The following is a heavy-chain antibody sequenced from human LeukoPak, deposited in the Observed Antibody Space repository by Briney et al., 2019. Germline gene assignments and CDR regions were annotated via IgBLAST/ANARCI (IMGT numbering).Heavy chain of an antibody. CDR2: ISYDGSNK. V-gene: IGHV3-30-3*01. CDR1: GFTFSSYA. Sequence: PGGSLRLSCAASGFTFSSYAMHWVRQAPGKGLEWVAVISYDGSNKYYADSVKGRFTISRDNSKNTLYLQMNSLRTEDTALYYCAKDATGTYSGMDYWGQGTLVSVSS. CDR3: AKDATGTYSGMDY. D-gene: IGHD1-1*01. J-gene: IGHJ4*02.